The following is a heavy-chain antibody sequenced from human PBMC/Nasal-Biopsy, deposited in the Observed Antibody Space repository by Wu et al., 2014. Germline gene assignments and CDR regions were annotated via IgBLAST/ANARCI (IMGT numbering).Heavy chain of an antibody. Sequence: RLSCATLGFNFRDFGMHWVRQAPGKGLEWVAFIAYDGSSPKYADVVKGRFIISRDNSKSTLDLQMSSLRPEDTAVYYCARDGVTKRYNTYYHMDVWGKGSTVSVSS. CDR2: IAYDGSSP. V-gene: IGHV3-30*04. CDR3: ARDGVTKRYNTYYHMDV. D-gene: IGHD4-17*01. J-gene: IGHJ6*03. CDR1: GFNFRDFG.